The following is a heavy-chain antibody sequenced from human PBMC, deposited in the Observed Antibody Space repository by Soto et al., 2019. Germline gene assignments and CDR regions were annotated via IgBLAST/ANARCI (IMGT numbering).Heavy chain of an antibody. D-gene: IGHD1-26*01. Sequence: GGSLRLSCAASGFTFSSYAMSWVRQAPGKGLEWVSTISGSGGSTYYADSVKGRFTISRDNSKNTLYLQMNSLRAEDTAVYYCAKVESGSRSHFDYWGQGTLVTVSS. V-gene: IGHV3-23*01. J-gene: IGHJ4*02. CDR3: AKVESGSRSHFDY. CDR1: GFTFSSYA. CDR2: ISGSGGST.